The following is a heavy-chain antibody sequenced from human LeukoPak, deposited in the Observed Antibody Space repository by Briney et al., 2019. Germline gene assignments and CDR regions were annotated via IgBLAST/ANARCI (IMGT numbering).Heavy chain of an antibody. D-gene: IGHD3-22*01. V-gene: IGHV3-23*01. CDR2: IGGSGSST. CDR3: AKISGYYKSLDY. Sequence: PGGSLRLSCAASGFTFSSYAMSWVRQAPGKGLEWVSSIGGSGSSTYYADSVKGRFTISTDNSKNTLYLQMNSLRAEDTAVYYCAKISGYYKSLDYWGQGTLVTVSS. J-gene: IGHJ4*02. CDR1: GFTFSSYA.